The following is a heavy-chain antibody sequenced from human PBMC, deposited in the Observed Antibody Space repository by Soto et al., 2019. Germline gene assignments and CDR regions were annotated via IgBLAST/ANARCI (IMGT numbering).Heavy chain of an antibody. J-gene: IGHJ6*02. CDR1: GFTFSSYG. CDR3: AKVQYSNYVYYYGMDV. CDR2: ISYDGSNK. V-gene: IGHV3-30*18. Sequence: GSLRLSCAASGFTFSSYGMHWVRQAPGKGLEWVAVISYDGSNKYYADSVKGRFTISRDNSKNTLYLQMNSLRAEDTAVYYCAKVQYSNYVYYYGMDVWGQGTTVTVSS. D-gene: IGHD4-4*01.